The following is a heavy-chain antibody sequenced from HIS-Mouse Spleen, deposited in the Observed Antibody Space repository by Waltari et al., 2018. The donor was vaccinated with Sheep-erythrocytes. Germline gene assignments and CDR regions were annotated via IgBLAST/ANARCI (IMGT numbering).Heavy chain of an antibody. V-gene: IGHV3-13*01. CDR2: IGTAGDT. D-gene: IGHD1-26*01. J-gene: IGHJ3*02. CDR3: ARANSGSYDDAFDI. CDR1: GFTFSSSD. Sequence: EVQLVESGGGLVQPGGSLRLSCAASGFTFSSSDRHWVGQATGKGLGWVSAIGTAGDTYYPGSVKGRFTISRENAKNSLYLQMNSLRAGDTAVYYCARANSGSYDDAFDIWGQGTMVTVSS.